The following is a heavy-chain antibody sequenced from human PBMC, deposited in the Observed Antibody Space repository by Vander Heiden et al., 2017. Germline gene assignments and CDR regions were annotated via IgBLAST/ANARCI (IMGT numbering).Heavy chain of an antibody. J-gene: IGHJ4*02. Sequence: EVQLVESGGGLVQPGRSLRLSCAAYGFTFDDYAMHWVRQAPGKGLEWVSGISWNSGSIGYADSVKGRFTISRDNAKNSLYLQMNSLRAEDTALYYCAKDNTEYSSSLDYWGQGTLVTVSS. CDR2: ISWNSGSI. D-gene: IGHD6-6*01. CDR1: GFTFDDYA. V-gene: IGHV3-9*01. CDR3: AKDNTEYSSSLDY.